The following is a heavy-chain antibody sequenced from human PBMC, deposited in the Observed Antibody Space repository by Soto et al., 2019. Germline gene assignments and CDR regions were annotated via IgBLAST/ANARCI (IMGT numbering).Heavy chain of an antibody. CDR3: ARSDTAMEKYLPYYYYGMDV. CDR2: IIPIFGTA. CDR1: GGTFRSYA. J-gene: IGHJ6*02. Sequence: SVKVSCKASGGTFRSYAISWVRQAPGQGLEWMGGIIPIFGTANYAQKFQGRVTITADESTSTAYMELSSLRSEDTAVYYCARSDTAMEKYLPYYYYGMDVLGQGTTVTVSS. D-gene: IGHD5-18*01. V-gene: IGHV1-69*13.